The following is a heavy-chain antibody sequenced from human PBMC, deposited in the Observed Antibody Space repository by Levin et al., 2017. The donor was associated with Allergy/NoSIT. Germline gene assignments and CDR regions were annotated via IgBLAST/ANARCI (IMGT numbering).Heavy chain of an antibody. J-gene: IGHJ4*02. CDR3: ARDTWRDTAVVRNDY. CDR2: ITSSSSTT. Sequence: GESLKISCAASGFTFSSYSMNWVRQAPGKGLEWVSYITSSSSTTYYADSVKGRFTISRDNAKNTLYLQMNSLRAEDTAVYYCARDTWRDTAVVRNDYWGQGTLVTVSS. V-gene: IGHV3-48*01. CDR1: GFTFSSYS. D-gene: IGHD5-18*01.